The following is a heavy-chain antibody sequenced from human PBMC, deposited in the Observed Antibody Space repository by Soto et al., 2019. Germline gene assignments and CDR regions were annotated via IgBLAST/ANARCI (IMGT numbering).Heavy chain of an antibody. Sequence: VQLVESGGGLVKPGGSLRLSCAASGLSFSSYSMNWVRQAPGRGLEWVSSISSLSNHIYYADSVKGRFTISRDNAKNSLYLQMNSLIAEDTAVYYCARDEYGDFFDYWGQGTLVTVSS. D-gene: IGHD4-17*01. CDR1: GLSFSSYS. CDR3: ARDEYGDFFDY. CDR2: ISSLSNHI. J-gene: IGHJ4*02. V-gene: IGHV3-21*01.